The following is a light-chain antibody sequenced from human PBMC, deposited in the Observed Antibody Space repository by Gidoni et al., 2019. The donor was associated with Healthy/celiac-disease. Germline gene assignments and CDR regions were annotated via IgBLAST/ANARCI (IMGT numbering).Light chain of an antibody. CDR1: QSVSSN. Sequence: EIVMTQSPATLSVSHGETAYLYCRASQSVSSNLAWYQHKPGQAPRLLIFGASTRATGIPARFSGSGSGTAFTLTISSLQSEDFAVNYCQQYNNWPPITFGQGTRLEIK. CDR2: GAS. V-gene: IGKV3-15*01. J-gene: IGKJ5*01. CDR3: QQYNNWPPIT.